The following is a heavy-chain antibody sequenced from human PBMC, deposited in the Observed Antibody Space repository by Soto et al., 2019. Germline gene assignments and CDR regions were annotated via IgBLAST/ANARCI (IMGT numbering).Heavy chain of an antibody. D-gene: IGHD2-21*02. V-gene: IGHV3-23*01. CDR2: VSGSGGGT. CDR3: ARIGPYCGGDCYPDFDF. J-gene: IGHJ4*02. Sequence: SLRLSCAASGFTFNTYGMTWVRQAPGKGLEWVSTVSGSGGGTYYADSVKGRFTISRVNSKNTMYLQMSNLRAGDTAVYFCARIGPYCGGDCYPDFDFWGLGTPVTVSS. CDR1: GFTFNTYG.